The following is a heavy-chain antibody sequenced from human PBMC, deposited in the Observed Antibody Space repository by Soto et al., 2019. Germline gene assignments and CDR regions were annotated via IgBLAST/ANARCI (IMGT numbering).Heavy chain of an antibody. V-gene: IGHV5-10-1*01. D-gene: IGHD2-8*01. CDR2: IDPSDSYT. CDR1: GYSFTSYW. CDR3: ASLETDWPSNGYYGMDV. Sequence: PGESLKISCKGSGYSFTSYWISWVRQMPGKGLEWMGRIDPSDSYTNYSPSFQGHVTISADKSISTAYLQWSSLKASDTAMYYCASLETDWPSNGYYGMDVWGQGTTVTVSS. J-gene: IGHJ6*02.